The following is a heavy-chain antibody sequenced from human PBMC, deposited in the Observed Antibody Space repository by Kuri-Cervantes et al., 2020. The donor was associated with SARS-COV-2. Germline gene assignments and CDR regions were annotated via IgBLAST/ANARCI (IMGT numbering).Heavy chain of an antibody. Sequence: SQTLSLTCAIYGGSLSGSYWSWIRQSPGKRLEWIGEVNHNGGANYNPSLRSRVTISVDTSKNQFSLKLSSVTAADTAVYYCASQMGLVVDAFDIWGQGTMVTVSS. D-gene: IGHD2-8*02. CDR2: VNHNGGA. J-gene: IGHJ3*02. CDR1: GGSLSGSY. V-gene: IGHV4-34*01. CDR3: ASQMGLVVDAFDI.